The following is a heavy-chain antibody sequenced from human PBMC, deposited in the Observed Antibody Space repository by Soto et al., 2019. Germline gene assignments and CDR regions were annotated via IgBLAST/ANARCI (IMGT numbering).Heavy chain of an antibody. D-gene: IGHD3-3*01. CDR3: VKGSDVARQELDY. CDR1: GFTFSNFG. J-gene: IGHJ4*02. V-gene: IGHV3-30*18. CDR2: ISADGSDK. Sequence: QVQLMESGGGVVQPGRSLRLSCAASGFTFSNFGMHWVRQAPGKGLEWVAAISADGSDKYFSGSVKGRFTISRDNSKNTLFLQMNSLRLEDTAVYYCVKGSDVARQELDYWGQGTLVMVSS.